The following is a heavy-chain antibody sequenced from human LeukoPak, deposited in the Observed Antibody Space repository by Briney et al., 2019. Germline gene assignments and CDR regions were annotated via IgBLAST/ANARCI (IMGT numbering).Heavy chain of an antibody. Sequence: PRGTPRLSRAPSGFILSSYGTHWVRQAPDKGLGRGAVICDEGSNKYYADSVKGRFTISRDNSKNTLYLQMNSLRAEDTAVYYCARDPHRWYSGSVNGDAFDIWGQGTMVTVS. D-gene: IGHD1-26*01. J-gene: IGHJ3*02. CDR1: GFILSSYG. CDR3: ARDPHRWYSGSVNGDAFDI. V-gene: IGHV3-33*01. CDR2: ICDEGSNK.